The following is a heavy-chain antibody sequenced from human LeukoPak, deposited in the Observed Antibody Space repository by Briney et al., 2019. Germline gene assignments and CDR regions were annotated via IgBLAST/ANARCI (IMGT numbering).Heavy chain of an antibody. CDR3: GRDGAQNYDSSGRADY. CDR2: IYHSGST. J-gene: IGHJ4*02. CDR1: GASISNSTYY. Sequence: SETLSLTCTVSGASISNSTYYWGWIRQPPGKGLEWIGSIYHSGSTYYNPSLKSRVTISVDTSKNQFFLKLCSVTAADTAIYYCGRDGAQNYDSSGRADYWGQGTLVTVSS. V-gene: IGHV4-39*07. D-gene: IGHD3-22*01.